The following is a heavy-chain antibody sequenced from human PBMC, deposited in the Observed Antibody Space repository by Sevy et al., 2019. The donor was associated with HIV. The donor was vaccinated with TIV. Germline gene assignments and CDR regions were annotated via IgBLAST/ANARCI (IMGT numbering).Heavy chain of an antibody. D-gene: IGHD3-10*01. CDR1: GFTYGTHS. CDR2: ISGGSRTI. J-gene: IGHJ6*02. V-gene: IGHV3-48*01. CDR3: ARDGRRGYDMDV. Sequence: GGSLRLSCAASGFTYGTHSMNWVRQAPGKGLEWVLYISGGSRTIYYADSVKGRFTISRDNAKNSLSLQMNSLRVEDTAVYYCARDGRRGYDMDVWGQGTTVTVSS.